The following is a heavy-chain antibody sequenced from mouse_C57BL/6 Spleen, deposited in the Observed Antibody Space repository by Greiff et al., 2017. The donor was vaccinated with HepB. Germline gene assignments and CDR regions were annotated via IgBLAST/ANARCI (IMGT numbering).Heavy chain of an antibody. CDR3: ARHSNAMDY. Sequence: VMLVESGGDLVKPGGSLKLSCAASGFTFSSYGMSWVRQTPDKRLEWVATISSGGSYTYYPDSVKGRFTISRDNAKNTLYLQMSSLKSEDTAMYYCARHSNAMDYWGQGTSVTVSS. CDR1: GFTFSSYG. V-gene: IGHV5-6*01. CDR2: ISSGGSYT. D-gene: IGHD1-1*01. J-gene: IGHJ4*01.